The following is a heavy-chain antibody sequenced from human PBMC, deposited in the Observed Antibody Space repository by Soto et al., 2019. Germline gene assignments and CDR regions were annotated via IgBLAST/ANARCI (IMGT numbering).Heavy chain of an antibody. D-gene: IGHD6-19*01. J-gene: IGHJ4*02. CDR3: AIGRRYGGPPPIAVAGLPLDY. CDR2: IIPIFGTA. Sequence: GASVKVSCKASGGTFSSYAISWVRQAPGQGLEWMGGIIPIFGTANYAQKFQGRVTITADESTSTAYMELSSLRSEDTAVYYCAIGRRYGGPPPIAVAGLPLDYWGQGTLVTVSS. V-gene: IGHV1-69*13. CDR1: GGTFSSYA.